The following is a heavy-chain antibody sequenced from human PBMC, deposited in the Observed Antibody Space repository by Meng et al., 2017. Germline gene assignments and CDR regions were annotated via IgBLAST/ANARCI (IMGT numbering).Heavy chain of an antibody. V-gene: IGHV1-69*04. CDR1: GGTFSSYT. D-gene: IGHD3-10*01. Sequence: SVKVSCKASGGTFSSYTISWVRQAPGQGLEWMGRIIPILGIANYAQKFQGRVTITADKSTSTAYMELSSLRSEDTAVYYCARDPPVVYYGSGSYGPSSTRNYGMDVWGQGTTVTVSS. CDR3: ARDPPVVYYGSGSYGPSSTRNYGMDV. CDR2: IIPILGIA. J-gene: IGHJ6*02.